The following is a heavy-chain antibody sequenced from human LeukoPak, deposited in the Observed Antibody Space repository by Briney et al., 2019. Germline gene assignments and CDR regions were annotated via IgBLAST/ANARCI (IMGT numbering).Heavy chain of an antibody. Sequence: SETLSLTCGVYGGSFSDYYWSWIRQPPGKGLEWIGEINHSGSTNYNPSLKSRVTISVDTSKSQFSLKLGSVTAADTAVYYCVRHGGFSSGWQTDCWGQGTPVTVSS. CDR2: INHSGST. J-gene: IGHJ4*02. V-gene: IGHV4-34*01. D-gene: IGHD6-19*01. CDR3: VRHGGFSSGWQTDC. CDR1: GGSFSDYY.